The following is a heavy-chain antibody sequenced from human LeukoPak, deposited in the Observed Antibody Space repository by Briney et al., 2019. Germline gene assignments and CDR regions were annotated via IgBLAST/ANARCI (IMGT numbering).Heavy chain of an antibody. V-gene: IGHV4-39*07. J-gene: IGHJ4*02. Sequence: SETLSLTCTVSGGSISNYYWSWIRQPPGKGLEWIGSIYYSGSTYYNPSLKSRVTISVDTSKNQFSLKLSSVTAADTAVYYCARDPRIAVAGTDYWGQGTLVTVSS. CDR2: IYYSGST. CDR1: GGSISNYY. CDR3: ARDPRIAVAGTDY. D-gene: IGHD6-19*01.